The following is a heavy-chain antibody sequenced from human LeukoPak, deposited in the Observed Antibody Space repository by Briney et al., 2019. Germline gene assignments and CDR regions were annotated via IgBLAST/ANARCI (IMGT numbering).Heavy chain of an antibody. CDR3: ARDTAAGTFDY. CDR1: GGSIRSYY. CDR2: IYYSGST. J-gene: IGHJ4*02. Sequence: PSETLSLTCTVSGGSIRSYYWSWIRQPPGKGLEWIGYIYYSGSTNYNPSLKSRVTISVDTSKNQFSLKLSSVTAADTAVYYCARDTAAGTFDYWGQGTLVTVSS. D-gene: IGHD6-13*01. V-gene: IGHV4-59*01.